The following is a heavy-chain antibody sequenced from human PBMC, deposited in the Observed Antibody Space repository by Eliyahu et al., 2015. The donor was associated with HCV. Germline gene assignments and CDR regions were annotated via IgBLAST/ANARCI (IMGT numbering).Heavy chain of an antibody. CDR3: AKGGPPIDYYDSSGYAY. J-gene: IGHJ4*02. V-gene: IGHV3-23*01. CDR2: ISGSGGST. CDR1: GFTFSSYA. Sequence: EVQLLESGGGLVQPGGSLRLSCAASGFTFSSYAMSWVRQAPGKGLEWVSAISGSGGSTYYADSVKGRFTISRDNSKNTLYLQMNSLRAEDPAVYYCAKGGPPIDYYDSSGYAYWGQGTLVTVSS. D-gene: IGHD3-22*01.